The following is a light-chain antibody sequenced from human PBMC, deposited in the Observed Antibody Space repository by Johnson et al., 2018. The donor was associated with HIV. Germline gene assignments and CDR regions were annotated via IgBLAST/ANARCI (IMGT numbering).Light chain of an antibody. V-gene: IGLV1-51*01. CDR3: GTWDSSLSTHNFV. J-gene: IGLJ1*01. Sequence: QPVLTQPPSVSAAPGQKVSISCSGSSSNIGNNYVSWYQHLPGTAPKVLIYDNDKRHSGIPDRFSGSKSGTSATLGISGLQTGEEADYYCGTWDSSLSTHNFVFGAGTKVTVL. CDR2: DND. CDR1: SSNIGNNY.